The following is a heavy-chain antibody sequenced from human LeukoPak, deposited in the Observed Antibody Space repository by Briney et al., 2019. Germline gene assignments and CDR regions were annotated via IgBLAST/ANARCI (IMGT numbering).Heavy chain of an antibody. CDR2: IQPDGADK. CDR1: GFTFSSYW. CDR3: VRGDSSGWAF. D-gene: IGHD6-19*01. Sequence: GGSLRLSCAASGFTFSSYWMSWVRQAPGKGLEWVANIQPDGADKYYVDSVKGRFTISRDNAENLMSLQMNSLRAEDTAVYYCVRGDSSGWAFGGQGTLVTVSS. V-gene: IGHV3-7*01. J-gene: IGHJ4*02.